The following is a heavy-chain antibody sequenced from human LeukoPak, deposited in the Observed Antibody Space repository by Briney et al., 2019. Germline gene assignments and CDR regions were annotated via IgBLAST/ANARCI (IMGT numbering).Heavy chain of an antibody. CDR2: MNPNSGST. V-gene: IGHV1-8*02. D-gene: IGHD5-12*01. CDR1: GYTFTSYD. Sequence: ASVTVSCKPSGYTFTSYDINWVRQATGQGLAWMGWMNPNSGSTGYAQKFQGRVTMTRNTSISTAYMELSGLGAEDTAVYYCARGRSTGYPYYFEYWGQGTLVTVSS. CDR3: ARGRSTGYPYYFEY. J-gene: IGHJ4*02.